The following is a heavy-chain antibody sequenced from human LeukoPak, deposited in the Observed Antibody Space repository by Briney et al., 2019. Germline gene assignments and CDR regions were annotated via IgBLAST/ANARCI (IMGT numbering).Heavy chain of an antibody. V-gene: IGHV3-43*02. CDR2: ISGDGGST. CDR1: GFTFDDYA. CDR3: AKDIKGGKGGYSYGYEDY. J-gene: IGHJ4*02. D-gene: IGHD5-18*01. Sequence: PGGSLRLSCAASGFTFDDYAMHWVRQAPGKGLEWVSLISGDGGSTYYADSVKGRFTISRDNSKNSLYLQMNSLRTEDTALYYCAKDIKGGKGGYSYGYEDYWGQGTLVTVSS.